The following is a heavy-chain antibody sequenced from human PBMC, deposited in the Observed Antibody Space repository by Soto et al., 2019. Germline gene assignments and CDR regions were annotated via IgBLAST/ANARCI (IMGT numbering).Heavy chain of an antibody. CDR1: GFTFSSYG. J-gene: IGHJ6*02. CDR3: AKDRRQQLVELGYYYYGMDV. V-gene: IGHV3-30*18. D-gene: IGHD6-13*01. CDR2: ISYDGSNK. Sequence: QVQLVESGGGVVQPGRSLRLSCAASGFTFSSYGMHWVRQAPGKGLEWVAVISYDGSNKYYADSVKGRFTISRDNSKNTLYLQMNSLRAEDTAVYYCAKDRRQQLVELGYYYYGMDVWGQGTTVTVSS.